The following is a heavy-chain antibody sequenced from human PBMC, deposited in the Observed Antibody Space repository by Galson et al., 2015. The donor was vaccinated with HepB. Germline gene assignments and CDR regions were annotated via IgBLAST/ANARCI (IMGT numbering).Heavy chain of an antibody. J-gene: IGHJ4*02. CDR2: IYYSGST. CDR3: ARGRGFRSIYFDY. CDR1: GGSISSSSYY. V-gene: IGHV4-39*07. D-gene: IGHD2/OR15-2a*01. Sequence: LSLTCPVSGGSISSSSYYWGWIRQPPRKGLEWIGNIYYSGSTYYNPSLKSRVTISVDTSKNQFSLKLSSVTAADTAVYYCARGRGFRSIYFDYWGQGTLVTVSS.